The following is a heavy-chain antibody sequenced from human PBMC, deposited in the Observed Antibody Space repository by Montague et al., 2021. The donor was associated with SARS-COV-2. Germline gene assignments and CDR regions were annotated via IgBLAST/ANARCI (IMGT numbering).Heavy chain of an antibody. CDR2: IYHSGST. CDR1: GGSISSSSYY. J-gene: IGHJ4*02. Sequence: SETLSLTCTVSGGSISSSSYYWGWIRQPPGKGLDWIGIIYHSGSTYSNPSLNIRVPISVYTSKNQFSLKLSSVTAADTAVYSCARHGKTRIAMIVVVIGYFEYWGQGTLVTVSS. D-gene: IGHD3-22*01. CDR3: ARHGKTRIAMIVVVIGYFEY. V-gene: IGHV4-39*01.